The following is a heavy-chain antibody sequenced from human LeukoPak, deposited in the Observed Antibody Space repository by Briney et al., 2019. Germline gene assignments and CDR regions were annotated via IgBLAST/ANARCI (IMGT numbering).Heavy chain of an antibody. V-gene: IGHV3-23*01. D-gene: IGHD3-16*01. CDR1: GFTFSSYA. CDR3: AKGLSAIDY. CDR2: ISGSGGST. Sequence: GGSLRLSCAASGFTFSSYAMSWVRQPPGKWLEWVSAISGSGGSTYYADSVKGRFTISTDNSKNTLYLQMISLRAEDTAVYYCAKGLSAIDYWGQGTLVTVSS. J-gene: IGHJ4*02.